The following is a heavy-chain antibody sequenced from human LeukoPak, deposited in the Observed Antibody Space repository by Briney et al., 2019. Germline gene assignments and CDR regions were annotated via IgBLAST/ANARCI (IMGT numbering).Heavy chain of an antibody. V-gene: IGHV1-46*01. CDR3: ATGPGVIDPYYFDY. CDR1: GYTFTSYY. D-gene: IGHD3-10*01. J-gene: IGHJ4*02. CDR2: INPSGGST. Sequence: ASVKVSCKASGYTFTSYYMYWVRQAPGQGLEWMGIINPSGGSTSYAQKFQGRVTMTEDTSTDTAYMELSSLRSEDTAVYYCATGPGVIDPYYFDYWGQGTLVTVSS.